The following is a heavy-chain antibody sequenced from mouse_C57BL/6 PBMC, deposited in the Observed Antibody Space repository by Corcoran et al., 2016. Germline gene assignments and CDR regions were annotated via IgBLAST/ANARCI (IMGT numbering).Heavy chain of an antibody. CDR1: GYTFTTYG. CDR2: INTYSGVP. D-gene: IGHD1-1*01. J-gene: IGHJ1*03. CDR3: ARRHYGSSYWYFDV. Sequence: QIQLVQSGPELKKPGETVKISCKASGYTFTTYGMSWVKQAPGKGLKWMGWINTYSGVPTYADDFKGRFAVSLETSASTAYLQINNLKNEDTATYCCARRHYGSSYWYFDVWGTGTTVTVSS. V-gene: IGHV9-3*01.